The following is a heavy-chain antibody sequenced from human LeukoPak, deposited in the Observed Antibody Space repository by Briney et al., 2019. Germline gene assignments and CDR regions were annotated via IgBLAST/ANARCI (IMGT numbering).Heavy chain of an antibody. D-gene: IGHD3-22*01. CDR1: GGSISSYY. V-gene: IGHV4-59*08. CDR2: IYYSGST. J-gene: IGHJ3*02. CDR3: ARQSLYYDSSGPTGDAFDI. Sequence: SKTLSLTCTVSGGSISSYYWSWIRQPPGKGLEWIGYIYYSGSTNYNPSLKSRVTISVDTSKNQFSLKLSSVTAADTAVYYCARQSLYYDSSGPTGDAFDIWGQGTMVTVSS.